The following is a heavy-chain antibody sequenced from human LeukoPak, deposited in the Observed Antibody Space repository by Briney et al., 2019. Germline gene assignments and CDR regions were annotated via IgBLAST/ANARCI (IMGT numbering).Heavy chain of an antibody. CDR3: ARGRQKTVGSVLPGNDAFDI. V-gene: IGHV1-69*06. CDR1: GGSFSNYA. J-gene: IGHJ3*02. Sequence: SVKVSCKASGGSFSNYAIYWVRQAPGQGFEWLGGFLPMFGTANYAQTFQDRLTFTSDNPTTSVHMELYSLTSDDTAVYYCARGRQKTVGSVLPGNDAFDIWGHGTLVTVSS. D-gene: IGHD1-26*01. CDR2: FLPMFGTA.